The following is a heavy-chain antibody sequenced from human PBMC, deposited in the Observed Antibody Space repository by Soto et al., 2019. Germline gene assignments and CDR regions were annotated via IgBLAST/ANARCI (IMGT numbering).Heavy chain of an antibody. Sequence: QVQLVQSGAEVKKPGASVKVSCKASGNTFTSYDINWVRQATGHGLEWMGWINPNRGNIGYAQKFQGRVTMTRDTAIRTAYMEVSRLRSDDTAVYYCARGRASGSYYLLDYWGQGTLVTVSS. V-gene: IGHV1-8*01. D-gene: IGHD3-10*01. CDR1: GNTFTSYD. CDR2: INPNRGNI. CDR3: ARGRASGSYYLLDY. J-gene: IGHJ4*02.